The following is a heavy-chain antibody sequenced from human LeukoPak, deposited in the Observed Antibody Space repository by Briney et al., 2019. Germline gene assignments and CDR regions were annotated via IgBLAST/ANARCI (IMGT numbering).Heavy chain of an antibody. CDR2: IRYDGSNK. V-gene: IGHV3-30*02. D-gene: IGHD3-22*01. Sequence: GGSLRLSCAASGFTFSSYGMHWVRQAPGKGLEWVAFIRYDGSNKYYADSVKGRFTISRDNSKNTLYLQMNSLRADDTAVYYCARVGGTMIVAPYYYYMDVWGKGTTVTVSS. J-gene: IGHJ6*03. CDR1: GFTFSSYG. CDR3: ARVGGTMIVAPYYYYMDV.